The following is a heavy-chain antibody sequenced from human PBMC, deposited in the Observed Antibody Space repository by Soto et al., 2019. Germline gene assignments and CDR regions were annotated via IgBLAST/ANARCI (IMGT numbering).Heavy chain of an antibody. Sequence: QLQLQESGPGLVKPSETLSLTCTVSGGSISSSSYYWGWIRQPPGKGLEWIGSIYYSGSTYYNPSLKSRVTISVDTSKNQFSLKLSSVTAADTAVYYCASQFGGGWYSGFGYWGQGTLVTVSS. CDR2: IYYSGST. D-gene: IGHD6-19*01. CDR1: GGSISSSSYY. J-gene: IGHJ4*02. V-gene: IGHV4-39*01. CDR3: ASQFGGGWYSGFGY.